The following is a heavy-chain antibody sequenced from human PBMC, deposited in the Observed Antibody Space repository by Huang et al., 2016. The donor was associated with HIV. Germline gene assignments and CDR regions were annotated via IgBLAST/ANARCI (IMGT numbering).Heavy chain of an antibody. CDR2: ITGRGSSA. Sequence: EVQLLESGGGLVQPGGSLRLSCAASGFTVSSYAMSWVRQAPGNGLEWVSSITGRGSSAYYADSVKGLFTISRDNSKNTLYLQMNSLRAEDTAIYYCAKADSGAAAGSLVDYWGQGTLVTVSS. D-gene: IGHD6-13*01. V-gene: IGHV3-23*01. J-gene: IGHJ4*02. CDR1: GFTVSSYA. CDR3: AKADSGAAAGSLVDY.